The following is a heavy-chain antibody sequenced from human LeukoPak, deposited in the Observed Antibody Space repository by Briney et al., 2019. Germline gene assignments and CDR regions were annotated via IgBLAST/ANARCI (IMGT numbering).Heavy chain of an antibody. J-gene: IGHJ3*02. CDR3: AKVLNAFDI. Sequence: GGSLRLSCAASGFTFDDYAMHWVRQAPGKGLEWVSGISWNSGSIGYADSVKGRFTISRDNAKNSLYLQMNSLRAEDTALYYCAKVLNAFDIWGQGTMVTVSS. CDR1: GFTFDDYA. CDR2: ISWNSGSI. V-gene: IGHV3-9*01.